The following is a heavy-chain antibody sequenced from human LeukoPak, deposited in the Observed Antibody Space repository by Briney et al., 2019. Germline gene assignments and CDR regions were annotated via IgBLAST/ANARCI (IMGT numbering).Heavy chain of an antibody. J-gene: IGHJ6*03. Sequence: SETLSLTCTVSGGSIRSSYWSWIRQPPRKGMEWIGYIYYTGNTNYNPSLNSRITMSVDTSKNQFSLKLSSVTAADTAVYYCARRQQTNYYYYMYVWGKGTTVTVSS. CDR3: ARRQQTNYYYYMYV. CDR2: IYYTGNT. D-gene: IGHD1-1*01. V-gene: IGHV4-59*08. CDR1: GGSIRSSY.